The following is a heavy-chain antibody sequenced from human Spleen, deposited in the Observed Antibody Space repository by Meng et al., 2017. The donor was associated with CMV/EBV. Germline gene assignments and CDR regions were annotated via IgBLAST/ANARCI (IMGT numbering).Heavy chain of an antibody. CDR1: GFTFSSSS. D-gene: IGHD3-10*01. Sequence: GESLKISCAASGFTFSSSSMTWVRQAPGKGLEWVSLIYSGGSSIYYADSVKGRFTISRDNSKNTLYLQMNSLRAEDTAIYYCARHKAGSGNQDDNGMDVWGQGTTVTVSS. CDR2: IYSGGSSI. V-gene: IGHV3-23*03. J-gene: IGHJ6*02. CDR3: ARHKAGSGNQDDNGMDV.